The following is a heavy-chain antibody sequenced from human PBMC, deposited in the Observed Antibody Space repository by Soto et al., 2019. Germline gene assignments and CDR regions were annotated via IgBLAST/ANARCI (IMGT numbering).Heavy chain of an antibody. V-gene: IGHV1-3*01. J-gene: IGHJ3*02. Sequence: QVQLVQSGAEVKKPGASVKVSCKASGYTFTSYAMHWVRQAPGQRLEWMGWINAGNGNTKYSQKFQGRVTITRDTSASTAYMELSSLRSEDTAVYYCARGVRVVPAAGDAFDIWGQGTMVTVSS. CDR1: GYTFTSYA. CDR3: ARGVRVVPAAGDAFDI. D-gene: IGHD2-2*01. CDR2: INAGNGNT.